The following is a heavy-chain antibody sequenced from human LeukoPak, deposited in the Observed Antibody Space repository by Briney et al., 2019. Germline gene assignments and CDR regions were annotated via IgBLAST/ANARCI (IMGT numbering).Heavy chain of an antibody. D-gene: IGHD5-12*01. V-gene: IGHV3-72*01. Sequence: GGSLRLSCAASGFTFSDHYIDWVRQAPGKGLEWVGRSRPNTYATDYAASVKGRFTISRDDSKNSVYLQMNSLKTEDTAVYYCAKSKFGRGYDCWGQGTLVTVSS. J-gene: IGHJ4*02. CDR2: SRPNTYAT. CDR1: GFTFSDHY. CDR3: AKSKFGRGYDC.